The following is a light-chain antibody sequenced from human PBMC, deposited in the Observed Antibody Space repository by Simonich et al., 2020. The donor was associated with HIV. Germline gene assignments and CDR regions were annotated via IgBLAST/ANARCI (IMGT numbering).Light chain of an antibody. CDR2: DAS. CDR1: QDISNY. J-gene: IGKJ2*01. Sequence: DIQMTQSPSSLSASVGDRVTITCQASQDISNYLNWYHQKSGKAPKLLIYDASNLKTGVPSRFSGSGSGTDFTFTISSLQPEDIATYYCQQYDTFPYTFGQGTKLEIK. CDR3: QQYDTFPYT. V-gene: IGKV1-33*01.